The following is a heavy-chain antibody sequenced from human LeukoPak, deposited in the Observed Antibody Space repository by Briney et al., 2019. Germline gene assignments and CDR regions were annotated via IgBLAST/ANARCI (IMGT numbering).Heavy chain of an antibody. CDR3: ARVSRGNYYFDY. Sequence: PGGSLRLSWAASGFTFSTYWMHWVRQAPGKGLVWVSRINTDGSRTDSVEGRFTISRDNAKNTLYLQMNSLRAEDTAVYYCARVSRGNYYFDYWGPGTLVTVSS. CDR1: GFTFSTYW. CDR2: INTDGSRT. V-gene: IGHV3-74*01. J-gene: IGHJ4*02.